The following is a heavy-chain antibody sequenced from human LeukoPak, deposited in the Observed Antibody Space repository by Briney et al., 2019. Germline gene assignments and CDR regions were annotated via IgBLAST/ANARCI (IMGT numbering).Heavy chain of an antibody. D-gene: IGHD6-25*01. CDR1: GGSFSGYY. CDR3: ARGGIRPAAAGLSN. CDR2: INHSGST. J-gene: IGHJ4*02. V-gene: IGHV4-34*01. Sequence: KPSETLSLTCAVYGGSFSGYYWSWIRQPPGKGLEWIGEINHSGSTNYNPSLKSRVTISVDTSKNQFSLKLSSVTAADTAVYYCARGGIRPAAAGLSNWGQGTLVTVSS.